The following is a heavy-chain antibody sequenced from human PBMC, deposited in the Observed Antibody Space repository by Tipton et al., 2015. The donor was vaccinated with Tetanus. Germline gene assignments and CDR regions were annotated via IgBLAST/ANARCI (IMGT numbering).Heavy chain of an antibody. CDR3: ARRRYTWNRGGFDI. CDR2: TYHTGGT. CDR1: GVSIRNGGYS. J-gene: IGHJ3*02. Sequence: TLSLTCAVSGVSIRNGGYSWNWIRQPAGKGLEWIGYTYHTGGTYYNPSLKSRVTMSVDTSNRQFSLSLDSVTAADTGVYFCARRRYTWNRGGFDIWGQGTLVTVSS. D-gene: IGHD1-20*01. V-gene: IGHV4-30-2*01.